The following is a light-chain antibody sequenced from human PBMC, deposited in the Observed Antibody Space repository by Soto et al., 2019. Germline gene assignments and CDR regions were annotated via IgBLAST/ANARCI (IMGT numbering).Light chain of an antibody. CDR2: GAS. CDR1: QSVSSN. Sequence: EIVMTQSPATLSVSPGERATPSCRASQSVSSNLAWYQQKPGQAPRLLIYGASTRATGIPARFSGSGSGTEFTLTISSLQSEDFAVYYCQQYNNWPRTFGQATKVDI. CDR3: QQYNNWPRT. J-gene: IGKJ1*01. V-gene: IGKV3-15*01.